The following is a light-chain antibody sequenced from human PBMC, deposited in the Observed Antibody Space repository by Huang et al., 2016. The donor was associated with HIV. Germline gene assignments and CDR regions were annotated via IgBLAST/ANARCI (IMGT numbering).Light chain of an antibody. J-gene: IGKJ1*01. CDR1: QSILHSSNNKNY. CDR2: WAS. V-gene: IGKV4-1*01. CDR3: HQYYSTPQT. Sequence: DIVMTQSPDSMTVSLGERATINCKSSQSILHSSNNKNYLSWYQQKPGQPPNHLIYWASTRESGVSDRFSGSGSGTDFTLTISSLQAEDVAVYYCHQYYSTPQTFGQGTKGEIK.